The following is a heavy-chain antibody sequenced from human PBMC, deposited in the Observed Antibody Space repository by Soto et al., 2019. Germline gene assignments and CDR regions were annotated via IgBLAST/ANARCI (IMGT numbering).Heavy chain of an antibody. Sequence: ASVKVSCKTSGYTFTSYGTSWVRQVPGQGLEWMGWISAYSGNINYAQKFQDRDTMTTDTSTSTAYMELRSLRSDDTAVYYCARPRGYSYGFNYWGQGTLVTVSS. CDR3: ARPRGYSYGFNY. CDR1: GYTFTSYG. V-gene: IGHV1-18*01. CDR2: ISAYSGNI. D-gene: IGHD5-18*01. J-gene: IGHJ4*02.